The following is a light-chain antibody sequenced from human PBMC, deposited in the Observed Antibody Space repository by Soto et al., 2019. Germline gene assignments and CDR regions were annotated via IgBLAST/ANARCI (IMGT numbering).Light chain of an antibody. Sequence: EIVMTQSPATLSVSPGERATLSCRASQSVSSNLAWYQQKPGHAPSLLIYGASTRATGIPARFSGSGSWTEFTLTISSLQSEDFAVYYCQQYNNWWTFGQGTKVDI. CDR3: QQYNNWWT. V-gene: IGKV3-15*01. J-gene: IGKJ1*01. CDR1: QSVSSN. CDR2: GAS.